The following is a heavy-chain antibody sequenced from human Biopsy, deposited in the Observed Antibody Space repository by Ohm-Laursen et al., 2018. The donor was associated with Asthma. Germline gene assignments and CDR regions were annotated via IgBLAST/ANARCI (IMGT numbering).Heavy chain of an antibody. J-gene: IGHJ4*02. V-gene: IGHV4-31*03. CDR3: ARAQDYYDSRGYYRSFDY. Sequence: SETLSLTCTVSGDSISSGTYYWSWIRQHPGKGLEWIGYIYYSGSTYYNPSLKSRVSISIDTSKNQFSLKLSSVTAADTAVYYCARAQDYYDSRGYYRSFDYWGQGTLVPVSS. CDR2: IYYSGST. CDR1: GDSISSGTYY. D-gene: IGHD3-22*01.